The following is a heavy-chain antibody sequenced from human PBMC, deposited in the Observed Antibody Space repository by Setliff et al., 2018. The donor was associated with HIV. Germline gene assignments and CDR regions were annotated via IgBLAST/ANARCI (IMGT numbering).Heavy chain of an antibody. D-gene: IGHD3-10*01. CDR3: ARGYYGSDLQNAMDV. Sequence: GVLRLSCAASRFDFNNYWMCWVRQAPGKGLEWVANIGQDGSEKNYVDSVKGRFTISRDNAKNTLYLQMDSLRGEDTAVYYCARGYYGSDLQNAMDVWGQGTTVTVSS. CDR1: RFDFNNYW. V-gene: IGHV3-7*01. J-gene: IGHJ6*02. CDR2: IGQDGSEK.